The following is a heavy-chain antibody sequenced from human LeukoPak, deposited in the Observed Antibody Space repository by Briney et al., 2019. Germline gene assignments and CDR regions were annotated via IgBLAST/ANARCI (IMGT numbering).Heavy chain of an antibody. Sequence: GASEKVSCKASGYTFTGYYMHWVRQAPGQGLEWMGWINPNSGGTNYAQKFQGRVTMTRDTSISTAYMELSRLRSDDTAVYYCAREVGEIVATDYWGQGTLVTVSS. J-gene: IGHJ4*02. CDR2: INPNSGGT. CDR3: AREVGEIVATDY. D-gene: IGHD5-12*01. CDR1: GYTFTGYY. V-gene: IGHV1-2*02.